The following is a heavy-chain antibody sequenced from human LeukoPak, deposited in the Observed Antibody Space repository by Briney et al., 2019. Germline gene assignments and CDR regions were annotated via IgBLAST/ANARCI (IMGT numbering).Heavy chain of an antibody. V-gene: IGHV1-18*01. CDR3: ARDRPEGYCSGGSCYPLSKDWYFDL. CDR2: ISAYNGNT. J-gene: IGHJ2*01. D-gene: IGHD2-15*01. Sequence: ASEKVSCTASGYTFTSYGISWVRQAPGQGLEWMGWISAYNGNTNYTQKLQGRVTMTTDTSTSTAYMELRSLRSGDTAVYYCARDRPEGYCSGGSCYPLSKDWYFDLWGRGTLVTVSS. CDR1: GYTFTSYG.